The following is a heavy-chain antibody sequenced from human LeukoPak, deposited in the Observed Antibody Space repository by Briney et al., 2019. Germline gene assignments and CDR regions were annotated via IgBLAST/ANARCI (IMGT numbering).Heavy chain of an antibody. J-gene: IGHJ6*03. V-gene: IGHV3-23*01. CDR2: ISGSGGST. CDR3: ATPAPHGSDPSLYYYYMDV. CDR1: GFTFRRRG. Sequence: PGGTLRLSCAASGFTFRRRGMSWVRQAPGKGLEWVSSISGSGGSTFYGDSVKGRFTISRDNSKNTLYLQMNSLRAEDTAVYYCATPAPHGSDPSLYYYYMDVWGKGTTVTIFS. D-gene: IGHD3-10*01.